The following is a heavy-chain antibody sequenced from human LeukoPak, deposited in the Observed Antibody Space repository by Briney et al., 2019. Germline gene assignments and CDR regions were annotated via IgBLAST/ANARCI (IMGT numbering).Heavy chain of an antibody. CDR2: IYPGDSET. CDR3: GRLGIAGAGTQDAFDI. Sequence: GESLKISCEGSGYRFSSYWIGWVRQMPGKGLQWMGIIYPGDSETKYSPSFQGQVTISADRAISTAYLQWSSLKASDSAIYYCGRLGIAGAGTQDAFDIWGQGTMVTVSS. V-gene: IGHV5-51*01. D-gene: IGHD6-13*01. CDR1: GYRFSSYW. J-gene: IGHJ3*02.